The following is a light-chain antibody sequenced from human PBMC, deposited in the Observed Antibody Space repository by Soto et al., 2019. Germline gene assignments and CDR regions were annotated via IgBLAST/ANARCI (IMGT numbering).Light chain of an antibody. CDR1: EDISSY. CDR3: QQVKRSPLT. J-gene: IGKJ4*01. Sequence: DIQLTQSPSFLSASVGDRVSITCRASEDISSYLAWYQRKPGKAPKVLIYGASTLQSGVPSSFSGSGSGTEFTLTISSLQPEDFAIYYCQQVKRSPLTFGGGTKVEIK. V-gene: IGKV1-9*01. CDR2: GAS.